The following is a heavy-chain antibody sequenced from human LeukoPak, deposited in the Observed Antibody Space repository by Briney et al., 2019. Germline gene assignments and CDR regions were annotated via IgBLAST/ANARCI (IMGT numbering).Heavy chain of an antibody. J-gene: IGHJ4*02. CDR1: GGSISSSSYY. D-gene: IGHD4/OR15-4a*01. CDR3: ATLPDYGTNPGPDY. Sequence: SETLSLTCTVSGGSISSSSYYWGWIRQPPGKGLEWIGSIYYSGRTFYNPSLNSRVTISVDTSKNQFSLKLSSVTAADTAVYCCATLPDYGTNPGPDYWGQGTLVTVSS. V-gene: IGHV4-39*01. CDR2: IYYSGRT.